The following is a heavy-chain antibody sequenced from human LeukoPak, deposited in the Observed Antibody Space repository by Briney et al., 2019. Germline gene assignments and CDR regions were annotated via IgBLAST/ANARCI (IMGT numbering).Heavy chain of an antibody. CDR2: ISSSSSYI. D-gene: IGHD5-18*01. V-gene: IGHV3-21*01. CDR1: GFTFSSYS. J-gene: IGHJ3*02. Sequence: PGGSLRLSCAASGFTFSSYSMNWVRQAPGKGLEWVSSISSSSSYIYYADSVKGRFTISRDNAKNSLYLQMNSLRAEDTAVYYCARVPGSYGYYDASDIWGQGTMVTVSS. CDR3: ARVPGSYGYYDASDI.